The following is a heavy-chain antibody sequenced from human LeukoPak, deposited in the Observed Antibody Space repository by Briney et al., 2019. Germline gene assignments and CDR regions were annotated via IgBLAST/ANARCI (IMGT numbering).Heavy chain of an antibody. CDR1: GGSFSGYY. CDR3: ARANIVVVVAGFDY. V-gene: IGHV4-34*01. D-gene: IGHD2-15*01. CDR2: INHSGST. Sequence: PSETLSLTCAVYGGSFSGYYWSWIRQPPGKGLEWIGEINHSGSTNYNPSPKSRVTISVDTSKNQFSLKLSSVTAADTAVYYCARANIVVVVAGFDYWGQGTLVTVSS. J-gene: IGHJ4*02.